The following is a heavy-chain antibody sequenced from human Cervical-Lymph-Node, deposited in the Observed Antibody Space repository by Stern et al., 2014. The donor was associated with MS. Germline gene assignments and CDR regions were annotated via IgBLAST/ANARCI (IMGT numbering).Heavy chain of an antibody. CDR1: GFTFSSYS. CDR2: ISSSGSTI. CDR3: ARETEMATTNFDY. V-gene: IGHV3-21*05. Sequence: EVQLVQSGGGLVKPGGSLRLSCAASGFTFSSYSMNWVRQAPGKGLEWVSYISSSGSTIYYADSVKGRFTISRDNAKNSLYLQMNSLRAEDTAVYYCARETEMATTNFDYWGQGTLVTVSS. D-gene: IGHD5-24*01. J-gene: IGHJ4*02.